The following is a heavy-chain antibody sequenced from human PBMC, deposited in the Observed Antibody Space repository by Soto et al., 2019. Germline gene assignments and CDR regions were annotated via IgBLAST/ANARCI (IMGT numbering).Heavy chain of an antibody. CDR2: IYWDDDK. Sequence: SGPTLVKPTQTLTLTCTFSGFSLSTSGVGVGWIRQPPGKALEWLALIYWDDDKRYSPSLKSRLTITKDSSKNQVVLTMTNMDPVDTATYYCAHLSEYSSSSGVYYYMDVWGKGTTVTVSS. CDR1: GFSLSTSGVG. CDR3: AHLSEYSSSSGVYYYMDV. J-gene: IGHJ6*03. D-gene: IGHD6-6*01. V-gene: IGHV2-5*02.